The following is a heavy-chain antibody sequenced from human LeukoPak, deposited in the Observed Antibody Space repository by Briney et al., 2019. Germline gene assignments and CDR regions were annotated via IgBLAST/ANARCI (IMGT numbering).Heavy chain of an antibody. D-gene: IGHD6-19*01. CDR2: IYYSGST. V-gene: IGHV4-39*01. Sequence: SETLSLTCTVSGASISGSTYYWGWIRQPPGKGLEWIGTIYYSGSTYSDPSLKSRVTISLDTSKNQFSLKLSSVTAADTAVYYCARLRDDNSGWYYFGSWGQGTLVTVSS. CDR3: ARLRDDNSGWYYFGS. J-gene: IGHJ4*02. CDR1: GASISGSTYY.